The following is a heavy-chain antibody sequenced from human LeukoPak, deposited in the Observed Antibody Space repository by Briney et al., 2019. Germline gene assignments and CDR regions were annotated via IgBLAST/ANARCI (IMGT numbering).Heavy chain of an antibody. Sequence: SETLSLTCTVSGGSISSYYWSWIRQPPGKGLEWIGYIYYSGSTNYNPSLKSRVTISVDTSKNQFSLKLSSVTAADTAVYYCAKKGYYDGSGYYMYYFDHWGQGTLVTVSS. CDR1: GGSISSYY. V-gene: IGHV4-59*08. J-gene: IGHJ4*02. CDR3: AKKGYYDGSGYYMYYFDH. D-gene: IGHD3-22*01. CDR2: IYYSGST.